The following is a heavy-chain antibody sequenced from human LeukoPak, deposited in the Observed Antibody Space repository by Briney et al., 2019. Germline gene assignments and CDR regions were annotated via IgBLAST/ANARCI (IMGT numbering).Heavy chain of an antibody. CDR3: AREGLDY. D-gene: IGHD3-22*01. Sequence: ASVKVSCKASGYTFTSYDINWVRQAAGQGLEWMGYMNPNSGNRGFAQKFQGRVTITGNPSITTAYMELTSLTSEDTAVYYCAREGLDYWGQGTLVTVSS. V-gene: IGHV1-8*03. CDR2: MNPNSGNR. CDR1: GYTFTSYD. J-gene: IGHJ4*02.